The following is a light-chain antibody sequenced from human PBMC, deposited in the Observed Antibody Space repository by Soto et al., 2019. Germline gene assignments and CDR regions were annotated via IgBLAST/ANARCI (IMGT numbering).Light chain of an antibody. Sequence: AIQMTQSPSSLSASVGDRVTITCRASQGIRNDLGWYQQKPGKAPKLLIYAASSLQSGVPSSFSGSGSGTDFTLTISSLLPEDFATYYCLQDYNYPLTFGQGTKLEIK. CDR2: AAS. CDR1: QGIRND. V-gene: IGKV1-6*01. J-gene: IGKJ2*01. CDR3: LQDYNYPLT.